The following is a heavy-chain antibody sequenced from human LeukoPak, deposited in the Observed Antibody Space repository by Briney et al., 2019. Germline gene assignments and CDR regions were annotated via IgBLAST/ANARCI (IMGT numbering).Heavy chain of an antibody. V-gene: IGHV1-69*01. CDR2: IIPIFGTA. CDR3: ARARATIFGVVTSFYGMDV. D-gene: IGHD3-3*01. Sequence: ASVKVSCKASGGTFSSYAISWVRQAPGQGLEWMGGIIPIFGTANYARKFQGRVTITADESTSTAYMELSSLRSEDTAVYYCARARATIFGVVTSFYGMDVWGQGTTVTVSS. CDR1: GGTFSSYA. J-gene: IGHJ6*02.